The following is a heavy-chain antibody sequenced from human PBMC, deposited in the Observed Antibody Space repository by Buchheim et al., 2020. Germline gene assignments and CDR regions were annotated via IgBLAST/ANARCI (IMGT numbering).Heavy chain of an antibody. V-gene: IGHV3-15*01. CDR1: GFTFSNAW. D-gene: IGHD6-6*01. CDR2: IKSKTDGGTT. J-gene: IGHJ4*02. CDR3: TTDYLAARPFDY. Sequence: EVQLVESGGGLVKPGGSLRLSCAASGFTFSNAWMSWVRQAPGKGLEWVGHIKSKTDGGTTDYAAPVKGRFTISRDDSKNTLYLQMNSLKTEDTAVYYCTTDYLAARPFDYWGQGTL.